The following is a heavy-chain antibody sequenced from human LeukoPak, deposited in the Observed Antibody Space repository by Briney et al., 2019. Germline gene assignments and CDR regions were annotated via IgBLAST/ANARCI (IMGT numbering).Heavy chain of an antibody. J-gene: IGHJ4*02. CDR3: ARALIPYSGSYGAFDY. CDR2: IKQDGSEK. CDR1: GFTFSSYW. V-gene: IGHV3-7*01. D-gene: IGHD1-26*01. Sequence: GGSLRLSCAASGFTFSSYWMSWVRQAPGKGLEWVANIKQDGSEKYYVDSGKGRFDISRDNAKNSLNLQMNSLRAEDTAVYYCARALIPYSGSYGAFDYWGQGTLVTVSS.